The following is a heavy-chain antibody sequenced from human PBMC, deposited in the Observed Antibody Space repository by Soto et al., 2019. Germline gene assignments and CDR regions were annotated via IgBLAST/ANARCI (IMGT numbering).Heavy chain of an antibody. D-gene: IGHD2-21*02. CDR1: GFTFTKSA. J-gene: IGHJ4*01. CDR2: IIVGSGST. V-gene: IGHV1-58*01. CDR3: AAEIYSGGNCCHFDH. Sequence: ASGKVSCKTSGFTFTKSAVQWVRQARGQRLEWIGWIIVGSGSTNYLQNLQGRITITRDTATGTAYMELSGLRSEDTAMYYCAAEIYSGGNCCHFDHWG.